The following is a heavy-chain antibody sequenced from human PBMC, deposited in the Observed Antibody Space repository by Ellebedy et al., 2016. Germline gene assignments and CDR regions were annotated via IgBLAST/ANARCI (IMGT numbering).Heavy chain of an antibody. Sequence: GGSLRLXCAASGFTFSSYSMNWVRQAPGKGLEWVSSISSSSSYIYYADSVKGRFTISRDNAKNSLYLQMNSLRAEDTAVYYCARDVGSSGWRDYWGQGTLVTVSS. CDR1: GFTFSSYS. D-gene: IGHD6-19*01. J-gene: IGHJ4*02. CDR3: ARDVGSSGWRDY. V-gene: IGHV3-21*01. CDR2: ISSSSSYI.